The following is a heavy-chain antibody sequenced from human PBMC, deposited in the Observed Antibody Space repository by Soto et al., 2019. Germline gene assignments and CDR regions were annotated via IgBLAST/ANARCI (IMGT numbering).Heavy chain of an antibody. D-gene: IGHD3-22*01. V-gene: IGHV4-28*01. CDR2: IYYSGTT. J-gene: IGHJ6*02. Sequence: PSETLSLTCAVSGYSISSSNWWGWIRQPPGKGLEWIGYIYYSGTTYYNPSLKSRVTMSVDTSKNQFSLKLTSVTAVDTAVYYCARSPDSSGYYPRWYYYGMDVWGQGTTVTVS. CDR1: GYSISSSNW. CDR3: ARSPDSSGYYPRWYYYGMDV.